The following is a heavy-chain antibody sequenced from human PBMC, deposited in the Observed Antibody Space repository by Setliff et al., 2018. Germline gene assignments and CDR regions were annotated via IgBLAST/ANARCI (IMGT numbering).Heavy chain of an antibody. CDR3: ARVIDAFYNYPDV. D-gene: IGHD2-21*01. CDR2: VRYTGRA. Sequence: KPSETLSLTCSVSGGSISPYYWGWIRQSPKTGLEFIAHVRYTGRADYNPSLRSRASISIDTSERQFSLKLRSLAAADTAIYYCARVIDAFYNYPDVWGKGTTVTVSS. V-gene: IGHV4-59*01. CDR1: GGSISPYY. J-gene: IGHJ6*04.